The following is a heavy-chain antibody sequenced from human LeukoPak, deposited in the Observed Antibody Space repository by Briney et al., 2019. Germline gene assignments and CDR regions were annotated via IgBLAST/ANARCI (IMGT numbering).Heavy chain of an antibody. Sequence: ASVKVFCKASGYTFTSYDINWVRQATGQGLEWMGWINPNSGGTNYAQKFQDRITMTRDTSISTAYMELSRLRSDDTAVYYCAREGILATIWDFDYWGQGTLVTAS. CDR2: INPNSGGT. CDR3: AREGILATIWDFDY. J-gene: IGHJ4*02. CDR1: GYTFTSYD. V-gene: IGHV1-2*02. D-gene: IGHD5-24*01.